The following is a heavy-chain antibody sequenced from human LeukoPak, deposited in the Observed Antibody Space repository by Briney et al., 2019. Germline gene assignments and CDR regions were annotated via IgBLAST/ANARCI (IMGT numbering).Heavy chain of an antibody. D-gene: IGHD7-27*01. J-gene: IGHJ4*02. CDR2: MTYDGSDV. V-gene: IGHV3-33*01. CDR3: ARDQSPKWGSGERYFDY. CDR1: GFTFNTYA. Sequence: GRSLMLSCAASGFTFNTYAMHWVRQAPGKGLEWVAVMTYDGSDVYYANSVKGRFTISRDNSKNTLYLQMNSLRAEDTAVYYCARDQSPKWGSGERYFDYWGLGTLVTVSS.